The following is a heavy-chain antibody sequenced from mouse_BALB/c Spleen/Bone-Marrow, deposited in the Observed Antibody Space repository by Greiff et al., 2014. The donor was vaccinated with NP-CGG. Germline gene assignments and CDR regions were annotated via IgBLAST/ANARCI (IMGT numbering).Heavy chain of an antibody. Sequence: VQLQQSGPELVKPGASVKISCKASGYSFTSYYIHWVKQRPGQGLEWIGWIFPGSGNTKYNEKFKGKATLTADTSSSTAYMQLSSLTTEDSAVYASARGRFTTVVGTCAMDYWGQGTSVTVSS. D-gene: IGHD1-1*01. CDR2: IFPGSGNT. J-gene: IGHJ4*01. V-gene: IGHV1-66*01. CDR1: GYSFTSYY. CDR3: ARGRFTTVVGTCAMDY.